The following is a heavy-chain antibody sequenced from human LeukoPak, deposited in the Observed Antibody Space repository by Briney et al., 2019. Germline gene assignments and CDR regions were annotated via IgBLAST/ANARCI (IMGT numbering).Heavy chain of an antibody. J-gene: IGHJ4*02. CDR2: INPNSGGT. Sequence: ASVKVSCKASGYTFTGYYMHWVRQAPGQGLEWMGWINPNSGGTNYAQKFQGWVTMTRDTSISTAYMELSRLRFDDTAVYYCARGFYYYDSSGDYYFDYWGQGTLVTVSS. D-gene: IGHD3-22*01. CDR3: ARGFYYYDSSGDYYFDY. CDR1: GYTFTGYY. V-gene: IGHV1-2*04.